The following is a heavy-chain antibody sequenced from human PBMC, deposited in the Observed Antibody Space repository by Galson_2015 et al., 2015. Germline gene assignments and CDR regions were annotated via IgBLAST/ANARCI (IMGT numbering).Heavy chain of an antibody. CDR1: GYKFTSYW. D-gene: IGHD1-26*01. J-gene: IGHJ4*02. Sequence: QSGAEVKKPGESLKISCKGSGYKFTSYWIGWVRQKPGKGLEWMGIVDPGDSATRYSPSFQGHVTISADTSINTAYLQWNSLQTSDTAMYYCVRRPLYSGSYFGYFDYWGQGTLVTVSS. CDR2: VDPGDSAT. V-gene: IGHV5-51*01. CDR3: VRRPLYSGSYFGYFDY.